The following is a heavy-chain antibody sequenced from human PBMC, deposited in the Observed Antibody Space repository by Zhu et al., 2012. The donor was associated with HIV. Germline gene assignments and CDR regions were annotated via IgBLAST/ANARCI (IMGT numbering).Heavy chain of an antibody. CDR3: AISRYCSSTSCYSGPGWFDP. J-gene: IGHJ5*02. V-gene: IGHV4-38-2*01. CDR2: IYHSGST. Sequence: QVQLQESGPGLVKPSETLSLTCAVSGYSISSGYYWGWIRQPPGKGLEWIGSIYHSGSTYYNPSLKSRVTISVDTSKNQFSLKLSSVTAADTAVYYCAISRYCSSTSCYSGPGWFDPWGQGTLVTVSS. CDR1: GYSISSGYY. D-gene: IGHD2-2*02.